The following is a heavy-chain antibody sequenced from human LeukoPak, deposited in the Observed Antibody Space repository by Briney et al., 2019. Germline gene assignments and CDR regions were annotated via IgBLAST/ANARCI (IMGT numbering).Heavy chain of an antibody. CDR1: GYTFTAYY. J-gene: IGHJ4*02. Sequence: GASVKVSCKASGYTFTAYYMHWVRQAPGQGLEWMGWIDTNTGGTKYAQKFQGRVTITRDTSIGTAFMELSSLISDDTAVYYCASEAFCAGGSCYLQRVASWGPGTLVTVPS. V-gene: IGHV1-2*02. D-gene: IGHD2-15*01. CDR3: ASEAFCAGGSCYLQRVAS. CDR2: IDTNTGGT.